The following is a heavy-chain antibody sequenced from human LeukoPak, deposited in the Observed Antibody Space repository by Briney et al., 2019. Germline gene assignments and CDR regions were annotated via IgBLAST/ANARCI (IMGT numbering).Heavy chain of an antibody. Sequence: GSLRLSCAASGFMFGSYSMNWVRQAPGKGLEWIGRIYTSGSTNYNPSLKSRVTMSVDTSKNQFSLKLSSVTAADTAVYYCARGHYYYNSGSYYYMDVWGKGTTVTISS. J-gene: IGHJ6*03. V-gene: IGHV4-59*10. D-gene: IGHD3-10*01. CDR2: IYTSGST. CDR1: GFMFGSYS. CDR3: ARGHYYYNSGSYYYMDV.